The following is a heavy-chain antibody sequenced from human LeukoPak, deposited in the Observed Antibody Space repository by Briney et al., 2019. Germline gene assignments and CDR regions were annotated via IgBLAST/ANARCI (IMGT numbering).Heavy chain of an antibody. D-gene: IGHD3-16*02. V-gene: IGHV7-4-1*02. CDR1: GYTFTSYA. J-gene: IGHJ4*02. CDR2: INTNTGNP. CDR3: ARAYQRLGELSLPNY. Sequence: ASVKVSCKASGYTFTSYAMNWVRQAPGQGLEWMGWINTNTGNPTYAQGFTGRFVFSLDTSVSTTYLQISSLKAEDTAVYYCARAYQRLGELSLPNYWGQGTLVTVSS.